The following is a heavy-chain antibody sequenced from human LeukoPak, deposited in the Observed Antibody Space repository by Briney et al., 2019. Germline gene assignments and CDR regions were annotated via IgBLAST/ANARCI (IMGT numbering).Heavy chain of an antibody. CDR2: IWYDGSNK. V-gene: IGHV3-33*01. CDR3: ARTRTGGQQRLVQGPGY. D-gene: IGHD6-13*01. J-gene: IGHJ4*02. CDR1: GFTFSSYG. Sequence: GRSLRLSCAASGFTFSSYGMHWVRQAPGKGLEWVAVIWYDGSNKYYADSVKGRFTISRDNSKNTLYLQMNSLRAEDTAVYYCARTRTGGQQRLVQGPGYWGQGTLVTVSS.